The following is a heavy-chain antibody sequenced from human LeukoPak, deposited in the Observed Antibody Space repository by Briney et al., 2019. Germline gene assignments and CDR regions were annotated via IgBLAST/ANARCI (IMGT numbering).Heavy chain of an antibody. CDR2: ISAYNGNT. CDR3: ARAFLWFGESSFDP. J-gene: IGHJ5*02. CDR1: GYTFTSYG. Sequence: ASVKVSCKASGYTFTSYGISWVRQAPGQGLEWVGWISAYNGNTNYAQKLQGRVTMTTDTSTSTAYMELRSLRSDDTAVYYCARAFLWFGESSFDPWGQGTLVTVSS. V-gene: IGHV1-18*01. D-gene: IGHD3-10*01.